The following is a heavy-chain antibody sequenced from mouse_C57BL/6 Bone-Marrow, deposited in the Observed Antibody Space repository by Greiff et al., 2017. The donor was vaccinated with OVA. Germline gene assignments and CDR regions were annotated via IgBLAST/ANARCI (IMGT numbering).Heavy chain of an antibody. CDR2: ISNGGGST. CDR3: ARRSYYSNYGAMDY. V-gene: IGHV5-12*01. J-gene: IGHJ4*01. D-gene: IGHD2-5*01. Sequence: EVKLVESGGGLVQPGGSLKLSCAASGFTFSDYYMYWVRQTPEKRLEWVAYISNGGGSTYYPDTVKGRFTISRDNAKNTLYLQMSRLKSEDTAMYYCARRSYYSNYGAMDYWGQGTSVTVSS. CDR1: GFTFSDYY.